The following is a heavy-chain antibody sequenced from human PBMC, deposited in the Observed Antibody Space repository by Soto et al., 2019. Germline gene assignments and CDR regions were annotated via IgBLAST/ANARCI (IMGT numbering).Heavy chain of an antibody. CDR1: GGSISSGGYY. D-gene: IGHD3-10*01. Sequence: SETLSLTCTVSGGSISSGGYYWSWIRQHPGKGLEWIGYIYYSGSTYYNPSLKSRVTISVDTSKNQFSLKLSSVTAADTAVYYCAREGITMARVSGAFDIWGQGTMVIVSS. V-gene: IGHV4-31*03. CDR3: AREGITMARVSGAFDI. J-gene: IGHJ3*02. CDR2: IYYSGST.